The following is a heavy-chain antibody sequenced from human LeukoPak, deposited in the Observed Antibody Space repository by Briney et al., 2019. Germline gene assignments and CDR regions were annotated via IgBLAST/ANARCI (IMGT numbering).Heavy chain of an antibody. CDR3: ARGGRWELPRPYAFDV. J-gene: IGHJ3*01. D-gene: IGHD1-26*01. CDR1: GYNFTGYY. CDR2: ISVYNGHT. Sequence: ASVKVSCKASGYNFTGYYMHWVRQAPGQGLEWLGWISVYNGHTNYAQKLQGRVTMTTDTSTTTAYMELRTLRSDDTAVYYCARGGRWELPRPYAFDVWGQGTVVTVSS. V-gene: IGHV1-18*04.